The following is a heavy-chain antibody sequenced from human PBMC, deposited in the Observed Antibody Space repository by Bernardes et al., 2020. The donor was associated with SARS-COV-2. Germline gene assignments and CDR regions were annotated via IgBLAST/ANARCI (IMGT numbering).Heavy chain of an antibody. J-gene: IGHJ5*02. CDR3: ATDVEGEYST. Sequence: GGSLRLSCAGSGFTFNSFWMHWVRQAPGQGLVWVSRIDTGGSIINYADSVKGRFTISRDNSRNTLYLQMNSLRAEDTAVYYCATDVEGEYSTWGPGTLVTVSS. CDR1: GFTFNSFW. CDR2: IDTGGSII. D-gene: IGHD5-12*01. V-gene: IGHV3-74*01.